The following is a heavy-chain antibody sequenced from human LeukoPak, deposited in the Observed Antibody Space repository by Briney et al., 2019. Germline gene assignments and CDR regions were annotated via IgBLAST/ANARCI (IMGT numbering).Heavy chain of an antibody. CDR1: GFTFSSYS. J-gene: IGHJ5*02. Sequence: PGGSLRLSCAASGFTFSSYSMNWVRQAPGKGLEWVSSISSSSSYIYYADSVKGRFTISRDNAKNSLYLQMNSLRAEDTAVYYCARDGVGATSWFDPWGQGTLVTVSS. V-gene: IGHV3-21*01. CDR2: ISSSSSYI. D-gene: IGHD1-26*01. CDR3: ARDGVGATSWFDP.